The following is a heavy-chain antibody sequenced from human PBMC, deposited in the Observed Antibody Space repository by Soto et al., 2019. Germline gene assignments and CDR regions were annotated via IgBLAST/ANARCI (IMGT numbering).Heavy chain of an antibody. V-gene: IGHV3-21*01. CDR2: ISSSSSYI. CDR1: GFTFSSYS. D-gene: IGHD6-13*01. J-gene: IGHJ3*02. CDR3: ARERAREQQLDAFDI. Sequence: PGGSLRLSCAASGFTFSSYSMNWVRQAPGKGLEWVSSISSSSSYIYYADSVKGRFTISRDNAKNSLYLQMNSLRAEDTAVYYCARERAREQQLDAFDIWGQGTMVTVSS.